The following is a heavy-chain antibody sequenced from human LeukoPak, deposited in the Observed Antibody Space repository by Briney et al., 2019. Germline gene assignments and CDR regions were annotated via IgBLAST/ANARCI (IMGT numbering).Heavy chain of an antibody. D-gene: IGHD3-22*01. CDR1: GGSISSYY. V-gene: IGHV4-59*08. CDR2: IYYSGST. Sequence: SETLSLTCTVSGGSISSYYWSWIRQPPGKGLEWIGYIYYSGSTNYNPSLKSRVTISVDTSKNQFSLKLSSVTAADTAVYYCARRMDYYDSSGYYVNAFDIWGQGTMVTVSS. CDR3: ARRMDYYDSSGYYVNAFDI. J-gene: IGHJ3*02.